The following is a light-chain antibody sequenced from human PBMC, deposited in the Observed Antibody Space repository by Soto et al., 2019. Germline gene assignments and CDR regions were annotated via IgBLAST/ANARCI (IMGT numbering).Light chain of an antibody. CDR3: HQYGSSPQT. V-gene: IGKV3-20*01. CDR1: QSVSGKS. CDR2: GAS. J-gene: IGKJ1*01. Sequence: EIVLTQSPGTLSLSPGETASLSCRASQSVSGKSLVWYHQKPGQAPRLLIYGASTRATGIPDRFSGSGSGTDFTLTISRLEPEDFAVYYCHQYGSSPQTFGQGTKVDIK.